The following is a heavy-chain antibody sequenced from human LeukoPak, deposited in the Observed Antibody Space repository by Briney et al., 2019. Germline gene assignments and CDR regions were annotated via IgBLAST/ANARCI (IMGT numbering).Heavy chain of an antibody. CDR3: AREGDYYYYGMDV. Sequence: SETLSLTCTVSGGSINSGGYFWSWIRQHPERGLEWIGYIYYSGSTNYNPSLKSRDTISVDTSKNQFSLKLSSVTAADTAVYYCAREGDYYYYGMDVWGQGTTVTVSS. J-gene: IGHJ6*02. CDR2: IYYSGST. V-gene: IGHV4-61*08. CDR1: GGSINSGGYF.